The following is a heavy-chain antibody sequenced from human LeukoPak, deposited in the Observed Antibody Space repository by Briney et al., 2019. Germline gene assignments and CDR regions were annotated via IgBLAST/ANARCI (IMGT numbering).Heavy chain of an antibody. D-gene: IGHD3-22*01. V-gene: IGHV4-59*01. CDR3: ARGSYHYDSSGWLNDY. J-gene: IGHJ4*02. Sequence: SETLSLTCTVSGGSIRNYYWSWIRQPPGKGLEWIGYIYNSGSTNYNPSLKSRVTISVDTSKNQFSLKLSSVTAADTAVYYCARGSYHYDSSGWLNDYWGQGTLVTVSS. CDR2: IYNSGST. CDR1: GGSIRNYY.